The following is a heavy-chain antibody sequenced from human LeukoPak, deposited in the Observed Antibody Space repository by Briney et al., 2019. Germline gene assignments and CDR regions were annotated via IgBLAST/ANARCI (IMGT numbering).Heavy chain of an antibody. J-gene: IGHJ3*02. CDR1: GSSISSSSYY. D-gene: IGHD1-20*01. CDR3: ARVFDNWAVDAFDI. Sequence: SETLSLTCTVSGSSISSSSYYWGWIRQPPGKGLEWIGSIYYSGSTYYNPSLKSRVTISVDTSKNQFSLKLSSVTAADTAVYYCARVFDNWAVDAFDIWGQGTMVTVSS. CDR2: IYYSGST. V-gene: IGHV4-39*01.